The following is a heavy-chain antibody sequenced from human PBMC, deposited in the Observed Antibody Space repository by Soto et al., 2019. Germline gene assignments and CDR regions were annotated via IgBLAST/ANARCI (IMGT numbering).Heavy chain of an antibody. CDR1: GYTLTELS. Sequence: ASVKVSCKVSGYTLTELSMHWVRQAPGKGLEWMGGFDPEDGETIYAQKFQGRVTMTEDTSTDTAYMELSSLRSEDTAVYYCASVRGYWSGGSCYHPGWWFDPWGQGTLVTVSS. CDR3: ASVRGYWSGGSCYHPGWWFDP. CDR2: FDPEDGET. D-gene: IGHD2-15*01. J-gene: IGHJ5*02. V-gene: IGHV1-24*01.